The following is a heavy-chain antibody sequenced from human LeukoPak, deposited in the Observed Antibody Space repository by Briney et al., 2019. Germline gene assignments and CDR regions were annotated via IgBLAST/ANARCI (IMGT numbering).Heavy chain of an antibody. CDR1: GDSISNYY. V-gene: IGHV4-59*01. CDR3: ARAEKAVTGTLDY. J-gene: IGHJ4*02. D-gene: IGHD6-19*01. CDR2: MYNRGST. Sequence: SETLSLICTVSGDSISNYYWSWIRQSPGKKLEWIGYMYNRGSTIYNPSLKSRVTISTDTSKNQFSLRLTSVTAADTAVYYCARAEKAVTGTLDYWGQGTLITVSS.